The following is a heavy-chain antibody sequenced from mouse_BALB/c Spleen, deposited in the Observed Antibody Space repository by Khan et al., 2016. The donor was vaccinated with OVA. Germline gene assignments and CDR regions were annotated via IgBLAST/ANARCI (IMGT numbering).Heavy chain of an antibody. D-gene: IGHD2-1*01. J-gene: IGHJ3*01. V-gene: IGHV5-9-3*01. CDR1: GFTFSTYA. CDR3: ARSPYGNFAY. Sequence: EVELVESGGGLVKPGGSLKLSCAASGFTFSTYAMSWVRQTPEKRLEWVATISSDGDYTYYPDNVTGRFTISRDNAKNTLYLQMSSLRSEDTAMYCCARSPYGNFAYWGQWTLVTVSA. CDR2: ISSDGDYT.